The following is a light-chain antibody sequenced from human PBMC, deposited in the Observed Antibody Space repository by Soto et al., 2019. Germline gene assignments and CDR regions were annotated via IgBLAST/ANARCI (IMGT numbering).Light chain of an antibody. V-gene: IGLV2-14*01. CDR2: DVS. Sequence: QSALTQPASLSGSPGQAVTISCTWKSNEFGGYNYFSWYQQHPGKAPKLMIYDVSSRPSGVSNRFSGAKSGNTASLTISGLQTEDEADYYCSSYTSSSTPYVFGTGTKVTVL. CDR1: SNEFGGYNY. J-gene: IGLJ1*01. CDR3: SSYTSSSTPYV.